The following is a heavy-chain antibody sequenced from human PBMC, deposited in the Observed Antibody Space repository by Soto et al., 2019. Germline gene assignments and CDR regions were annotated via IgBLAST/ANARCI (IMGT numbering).Heavy chain of an antibody. CDR3: ARGMSSGSWADAFDI. D-gene: IGHD6-19*01. Sequence: QVQLVQSGAEVKKPGSSVKVSCKASGGTFSSYAISWVGQAPGQGLEWMGGIVPIFGTATYAPKFQGSVTIPADESTSTAYMELSSLRSEDTAVYYCARGMSSGSWADAFDIWGQGTMVTVSS. CDR2: IVPIFGTA. CDR1: GGTFSSYA. J-gene: IGHJ3*02. V-gene: IGHV1-69*01.